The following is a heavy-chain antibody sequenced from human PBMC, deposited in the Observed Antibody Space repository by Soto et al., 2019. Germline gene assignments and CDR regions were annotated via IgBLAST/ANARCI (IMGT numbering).Heavy chain of an antibody. CDR2: ISSSSSTI. J-gene: IGHJ4*02. CDR3: ARKPSPTAIDY. CDR1: GFTFSSYS. D-gene: IGHD4-17*01. Sequence: GGSLRLSCAASGFTFSSYSMNWVRQAPGKGLEWVSYISSSSSTIYYADSVKGRFTISRDNAKNSLYLQMNSLRAEDTAVYYCARKPSPTAIDYWGQGTLVTVSS. V-gene: IGHV3-48*01.